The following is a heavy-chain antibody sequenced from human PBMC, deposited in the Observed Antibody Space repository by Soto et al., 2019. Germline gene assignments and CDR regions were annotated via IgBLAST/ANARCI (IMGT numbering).Heavy chain of an antibody. V-gene: IGHV3-66*01. CDR1: LFIVSDNY. J-gene: IGHJ4*02. CDR2: IYSGGGT. Sequence: EVRLVQSGGGLVQPGGSLRLSCAASLFIVSDNYMSWVRQAPGKGLEWVSLIYSGGGTDYAESVKGRFTISRDNSKNTLYLQMNSLQAADTGIYYCATRMTTAPYWGQGTVVTVSS. CDR3: ATRMTTAPY. D-gene: IGHD4-17*01.